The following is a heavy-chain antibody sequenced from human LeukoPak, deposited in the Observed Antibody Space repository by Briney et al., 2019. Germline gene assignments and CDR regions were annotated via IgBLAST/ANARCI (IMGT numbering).Heavy chain of an antibody. J-gene: IGHJ6*02. CDR1: GYTFTGYY. Sequence: ASVKVSCKASGYTFTGYYMHWVRQAPGQGLEWMGWISPNSGGTNYAQKFQGRVTMTRDTSISTAYMELSRLRSDDTAVYYCARDRYSRTYYYGMDVWGQGTTVTVSS. CDR3: ARDRYSRTYYYGMDV. V-gene: IGHV1-2*02. CDR2: ISPNSGGT. D-gene: IGHD5-18*01.